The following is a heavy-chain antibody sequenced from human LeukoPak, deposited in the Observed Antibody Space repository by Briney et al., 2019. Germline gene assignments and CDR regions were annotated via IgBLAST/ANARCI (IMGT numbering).Heavy chain of an antibody. J-gene: IGHJ4*02. V-gene: IGHV1-69*04. Sequence: SVKVSCKASGGTFSSYAISWVRQAPGQGLEWMGRIIPILGIANYAQKFQGRVTITADKSTSTAYVELSSLRSEDTAVYYCASSGSSGVYWGQGTLVTVSS. CDR3: ASSGSSGVY. D-gene: IGHD6-6*01. CDR1: GGTFSSYA. CDR2: IIPILGIA.